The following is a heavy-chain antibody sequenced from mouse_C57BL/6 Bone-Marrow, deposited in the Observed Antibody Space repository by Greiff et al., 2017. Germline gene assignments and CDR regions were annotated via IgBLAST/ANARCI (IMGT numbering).Heavy chain of an antibody. CDR3: ARSPYYYGSSYEAMDY. CDR2: INPNNGGT. V-gene: IGHV1-18*01. Sequence: EVQRVESGPELVKPGASVKIPCKASGYTFTDYNMDWVKQSHGKSLEWIGDINPNNGGTIYNQKFKGKATLTVDKSSSTAYMELRSLTSEDTAVXYCARSPYYYGSSYEAMDYWGQGTSVTVSS. D-gene: IGHD1-1*01. J-gene: IGHJ4*01. CDR1: GYTFTDYN.